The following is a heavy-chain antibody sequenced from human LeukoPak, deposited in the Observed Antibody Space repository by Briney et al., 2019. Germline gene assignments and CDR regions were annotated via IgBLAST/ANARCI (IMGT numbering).Heavy chain of an antibody. V-gene: IGHV1-69*02. CDR3: ARGIAAAGPPEH. CDR2: IIPILGIA. J-gene: IGHJ1*01. Sequence: SVKVSCKASGGTFSSYTMSWVRQAPRQGLEWMGRIIPILGIANYAQKFQGRVTITADKSTSTAYMELSSLRSEDTAVYYCARGIAAAGPPEHWGQRTLVTVSS. D-gene: IGHD6-13*01. CDR1: GGTFSSYT.